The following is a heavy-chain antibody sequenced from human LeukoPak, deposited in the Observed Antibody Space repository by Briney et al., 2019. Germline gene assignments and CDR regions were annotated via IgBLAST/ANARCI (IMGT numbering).Heavy chain of an antibody. J-gene: IGHJ4*02. V-gene: IGHV3-48*03. CDR2: ITSSVSTV. CDR3: ARGGQYISGYYFDF. CDR1: GFTFNTYE. Sequence: GGSLRLSCAASGFTFNTYEMNWVRQAPGKGLEWLSYITSSVSTVYYADSVKGRFTVSRDNARNSLYLQMNSLRADDTAVYYCARGGQYISGYYFDFWGQGTLLTVSS. D-gene: IGHD3-22*01.